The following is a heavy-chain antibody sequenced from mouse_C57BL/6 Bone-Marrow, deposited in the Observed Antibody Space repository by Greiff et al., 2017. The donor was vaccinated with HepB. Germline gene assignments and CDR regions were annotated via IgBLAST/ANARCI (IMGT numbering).Heavy chain of an antibody. CDR1: GFTFSDYY. CDR3: ARHGRNYYAMDY. CDR2: ISNGGGST. Sequence: EVKLVESGGGLVQPGGSLKLSCAASGFTFSDYYMYWVRQTPEKRLEWVAYISNGGGSTYYPDTVKGRFTISRDNAKNTLYLQMSRLKSEDTAMYYCARHGRNYYAMDYWGQGTSVTVSS. J-gene: IGHJ4*01. V-gene: IGHV5-12*01.